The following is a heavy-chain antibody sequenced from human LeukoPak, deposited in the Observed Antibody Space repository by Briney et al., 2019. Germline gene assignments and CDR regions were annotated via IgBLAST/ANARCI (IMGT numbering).Heavy chain of an antibody. J-gene: IGHJ3*02. CDR2: IYPGDSDT. CDR3: ARRAGTYRDAFDI. D-gene: IGHD1-14*01. Sequence: GESLKISCKGSGYSFTSYWIGWVHQMPGKGLEWMGIIYPGDSDTRYSPSFQGQVTISADKSISTAYLQWSSLKASDTAMYYCARRAGTYRDAFDIWGQGTMVTVSS. CDR1: GYSFTSYW. V-gene: IGHV5-51*07.